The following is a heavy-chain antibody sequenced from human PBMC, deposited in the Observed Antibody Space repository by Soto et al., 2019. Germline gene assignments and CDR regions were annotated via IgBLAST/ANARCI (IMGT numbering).Heavy chain of an antibody. D-gene: IGHD3-9*01. CDR3: ARVNPSLVIEFDY. J-gene: IGHJ4*02. CDR2: IYYSGST. V-gene: IGHV4-31*02. Sequence: SETLSLTCTVSGGSISSGGYYWSWIRQHPGKGLEWIGYIYYSGSTYYNPSLKSRVTISVDTSKNQFSLKLSSVTAADTAVYYCARVNPSLVIEFDYWGQGTLVTVSS. CDR1: GGSISSGGYY.